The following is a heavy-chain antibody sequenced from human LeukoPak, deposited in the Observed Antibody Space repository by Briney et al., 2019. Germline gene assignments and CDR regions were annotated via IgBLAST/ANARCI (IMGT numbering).Heavy chain of an antibody. D-gene: IGHD6-19*01. CDR2: ISWNSGSI. CDR1: GFTFDDYA. Sequence: PGGSLRLSCAASGFTFDDYAMHRVRQAPGKGLEWVSGISWNSGSIGYADSVKGRFTISRDNAKNSLYLQMNSLRAEDTALYYCAKASGSSGWYGNYFDYWGQGTLVTVSS. CDR3: AKASGSSGWYGNYFDY. J-gene: IGHJ4*02. V-gene: IGHV3-9*01.